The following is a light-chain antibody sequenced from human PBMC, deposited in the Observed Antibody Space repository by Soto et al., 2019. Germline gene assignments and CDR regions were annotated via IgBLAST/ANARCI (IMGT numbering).Light chain of an antibody. CDR3: QQYNTSLT. CDR2: TAS. J-gene: IGKJ1*01. CDR1: QSVRNL. Sequence: DIQMTQAPSTLSASVGDRVTITCRASQSVRNLLSWYQKPTGKAPHLMIYTASSLKNGVQSRFSGSASANDFPITISSLPHDDFANYYRQQYNTSLTFGQGTKVDIK. V-gene: IGKV1-5*03.